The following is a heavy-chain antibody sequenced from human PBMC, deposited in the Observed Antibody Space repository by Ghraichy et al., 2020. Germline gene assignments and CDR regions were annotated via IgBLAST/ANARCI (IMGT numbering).Heavy chain of an antibody. V-gene: IGHV1-18*04. D-gene: IGHD2-2*01. CDR3: ARSVNYRTSSGGQYYFDY. J-gene: IGHJ4*02. CDR1: GYTFTSYS. Sequence: ASVKVSCKASGYTFTSYSISWVRQAPGQGLEWMGWISAYNGNTNYAQKLQGRVTMTTDTSTSTAYMELRSLRSDDSAVYYCARSVNYRTSSGGQYYFDYWGQGTLVTVSS. CDR2: ISAYNGNT.